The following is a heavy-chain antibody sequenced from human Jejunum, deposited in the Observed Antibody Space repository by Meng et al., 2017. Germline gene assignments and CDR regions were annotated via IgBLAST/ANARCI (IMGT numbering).Heavy chain of an antibody. J-gene: IGHJ4*02. CDR2: INANSGGT. V-gene: IGHV1-2*07. CDR1: GYTFTAFY. D-gene: IGHD3-22*01. CDR3: ARDVSSGYLRPDF. Sequence: ASVKVSCKTSGYTFTAFYMHWVRLAPGRGLEWIGWINANSGGTNYAHNFRGRVTITRDTSVSTVYLELSALRSDDTAIYYCARDVSSGYLRPDFWGQGVQVTVSS.